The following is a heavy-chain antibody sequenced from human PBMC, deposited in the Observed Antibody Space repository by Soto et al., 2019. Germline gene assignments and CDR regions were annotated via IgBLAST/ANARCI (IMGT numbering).Heavy chain of an antibody. V-gene: IGHV1-8*01. J-gene: IGHJ6*02. Sequence: QVQLVQSGAEVKKPGASVKVSCKASGYTFTSYDINWVRQATGQGLEWMGWMNPNSGNTGYAQKFQGRVTMTRNTSIRTAYMELSSLRSEDTAVYYCARVVSSSWSYYYYGMDVWGQGTTVTVSS. CDR2: MNPNSGNT. D-gene: IGHD6-13*01. CDR3: ARVVSSSWSYYYYGMDV. CDR1: GYTFTSYD.